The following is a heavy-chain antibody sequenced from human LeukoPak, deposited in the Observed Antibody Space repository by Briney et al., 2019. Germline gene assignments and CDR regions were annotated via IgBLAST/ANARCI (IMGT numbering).Heavy chain of an antibody. Sequence: RWASVKVSCKASGYTFTSYGISWVRQAPGQGLEWMGWISAYNGNTNYAQKLQGRVTMTTDTSTSTAYMELRSLRSDDTAVYYCARVVVVVGATSEPPDVWGKGTTVTVSS. CDR1: GYTFTSYG. CDR3: ARVVVVVGATSEPPDV. D-gene: IGHD2-15*01. V-gene: IGHV1-18*04. CDR2: ISAYNGNT. J-gene: IGHJ6*04.